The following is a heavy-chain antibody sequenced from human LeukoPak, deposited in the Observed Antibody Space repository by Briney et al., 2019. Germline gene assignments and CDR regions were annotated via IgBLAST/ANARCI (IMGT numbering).Heavy chain of an antibody. CDR2: ISWNGGST. J-gene: IGHJ4*02. CDR1: GFTFDDYG. CDR3: ARGGGPRGVVPAAPIDY. V-gene: IGHV3-20*04. Sequence: GGSLRLSCAASGFTFDDYGMSWVRQAPGKGLEWVSGISWNGGSTGYADSVKGRFTISRDNAKNSLYLQMNSLRAEDTALYYCARGGGPRGVVPAAPIDYWGQGTLVTVSS. D-gene: IGHD2-2*01.